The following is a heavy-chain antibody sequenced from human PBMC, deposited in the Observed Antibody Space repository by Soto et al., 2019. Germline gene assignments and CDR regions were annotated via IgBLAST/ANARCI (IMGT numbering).Heavy chain of an antibody. CDR2: ISYDGSNK. CDR1: GFTFSSYG. Sequence: QVQLVESGGGVVQPGRSPRLSCAASGFTFSSYGMHWVRQAPGKGLEWVAVISYDGSNKYYADSVKGRFTISRDNSKNTLYLQMNSLRAEDTAVYYCAKDARQSSSSRSDGMDVWGQGTTVTVSS. D-gene: IGHD6-6*01. CDR3: AKDARQSSSSRSDGMDV. J-gene: IGHJ6*02. V-gene: IGHV3-30*18.